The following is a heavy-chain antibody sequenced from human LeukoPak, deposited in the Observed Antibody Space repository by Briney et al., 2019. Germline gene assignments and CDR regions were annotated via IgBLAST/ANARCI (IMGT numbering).Heavy chain of an antibody. D-gene: IGHD3-10*01. J-gene: IGHJ3*02. Sequence: GGSLRLSCAASGFTFSSYAMTWVRQAPGKGLEWVSSISGSSGNTNYADSVKGRFTISRDNSKNTLYLQMNSLRAEDTAVYYCAREEHGSGVDAFDIWGQGTMVTVSS. CDR3: AREEHGSGVDAFDI. CDR2: ISGSSGNT. V-gene: IGHV3-23*01. CDR1: GFTFSSYA.